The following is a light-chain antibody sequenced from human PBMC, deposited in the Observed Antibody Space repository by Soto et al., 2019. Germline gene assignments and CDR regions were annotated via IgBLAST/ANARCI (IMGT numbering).Light chain of an antibody. Sequence: NFMLTQPHSVSESPGKTVIISCTRSSGNIGSNYVQWYQQRPGSAPTTLIYEDDQRPSGVPDRFSGSIDRSSNSASLTISGLKTEDEADYYCQSYDSSTPVVFGGGTTLTVL. CDR2: EDD. J-gene: IGLJ2*01. CDR3: QSYDSSTPVV. CDR1: SGNIGSNY. V-gene: IGLV6-57*04.